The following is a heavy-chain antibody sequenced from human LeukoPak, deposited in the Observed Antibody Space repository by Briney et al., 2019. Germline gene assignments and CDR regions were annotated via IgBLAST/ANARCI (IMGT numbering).Heavy chain of an antibody. J-gene: IGHJ4*02. CDR1: GFTFSSYW. Sequence: GSLRLSCAASGFTFSSYWMSWVRQAPGKGLEWVANIKQDGSEKYYVDSVKGRFTISRDNAKNSLYLQMNSLRAEDTAVYYCEYSGYDGPLYYFDYWGQGTLVTVSS. CDR2: IKQDGSEK. CDR3: EYSGYDGPLYYFDY. V-gene: IGHV3-7*01. D-gene: IGHD5-12*01.